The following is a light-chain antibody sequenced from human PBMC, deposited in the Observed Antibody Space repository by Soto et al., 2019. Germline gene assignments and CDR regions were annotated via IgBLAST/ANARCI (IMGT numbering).Light chain of an antibody. Sequence: DIPMTQSPSSLSASVGDRVTITCRASETISTYLNWYQQKPGKAPNLLIYFASTLHSGVPSRFSGSGSGTDFTLTISTLQPEDFETYYCQQSYSSVRTFGQGTKVEVK. V-gene: IGKV1-39*01. CDR1: ETISTY. J-gene: IGKJ1*01. CDR2: FAS. CDR3: QQSYSSVRT.